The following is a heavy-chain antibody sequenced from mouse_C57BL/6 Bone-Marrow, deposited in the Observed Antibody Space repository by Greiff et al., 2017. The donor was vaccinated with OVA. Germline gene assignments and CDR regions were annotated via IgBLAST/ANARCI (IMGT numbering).Heavy chain of an antibody. CDR3: ASDYDDRNFDY. CDR2: INPNNGGT. J-gene: IGHJ2*01. D-gene: IGHD2-4*01. CDR1: GYTFTDYY. V-gene: IGHV1-26*01. Sequence: VQLQQSGPELVKPGASVKISCKASGYTFTDYYMNWVKQSHGKSLEWIGAINPNNGGTSYNQKFKGKATLTVDKSSSTAYMELRSLTSEDSAVYYCASDYDDRNFDYWGQGTTLTVSS.